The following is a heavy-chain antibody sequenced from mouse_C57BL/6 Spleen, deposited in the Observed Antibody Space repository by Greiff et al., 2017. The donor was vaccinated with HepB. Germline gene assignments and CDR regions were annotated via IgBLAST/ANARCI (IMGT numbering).Heavy chain of an antibody. CDR2: IYPGDGDT. D-gene: IGHD1-1*01. V-gene: IGHV1-80*01. Sequence: VKLMESGAELVKPGASVKISCKASGYAFSSYWMNWVKQRPGKGLEWIGQIYPGDGDTNYNGKFKGKATLTADKSSSTAYMQLSSLTSEDSAVYFCASYYYGSSYEYWYFDVWGTGTTVTVSS. CDR1: GYAFSSYW. J-gene: IGHJ1*03. CDR3: ASYYYGSSYEYWYFDV.